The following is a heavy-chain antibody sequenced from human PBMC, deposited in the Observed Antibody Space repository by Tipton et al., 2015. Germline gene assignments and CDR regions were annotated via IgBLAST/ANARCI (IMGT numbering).Heavy chain of an antibody. V-gene: IGHV4-34*01. CDR1: DESFSGYY. D-gene: IGHD3-22*01. Sequence: TLSLTCAVHDESFSGYYWSWIRQPPGKGLEWIGEINHTGSTKYTPSLKSRVFISVDTSKKQFSLRLSSMTATDRAVYYCASSNYYDTCWYWGQGTLVTVSS. CDR3: ASSNYYDTCWY. CDR2: INHTGST. J-gene: IGHJ4*02.